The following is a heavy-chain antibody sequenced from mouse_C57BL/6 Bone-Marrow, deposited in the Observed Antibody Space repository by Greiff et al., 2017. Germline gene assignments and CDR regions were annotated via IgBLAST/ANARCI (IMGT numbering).Heavy chain of an antibody. J-gene: IGHJ2*01. V-gene: IGHV1-69*01. CDR3: AREEDCYATDY. CDR2: IDPSDSYT. Sequence: QVQLQQPGAELVMPGASVKLSCKASGYTFTSYWLHWVKQRPGQGLEWIGEIDPSDSYTNYNQKFKGKSTLTVDKSSSTAYMQLSSLTSEDSAVYYAAREEDCYATDYWGQGTTLTVSS. D-gene: IGHD2-3*01. CDR1: GYTFTSYW.